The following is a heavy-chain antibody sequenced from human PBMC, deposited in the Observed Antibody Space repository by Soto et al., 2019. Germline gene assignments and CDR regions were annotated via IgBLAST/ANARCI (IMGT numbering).Heavy chain of an antibody. CDR1: GDTFTTYD. CDR3: ARGRASGSYYLLDY. Sequence: ASVKVSCKASGDTFTTYDINWVRQATGHGLEWMGWINPNSGNIGYAQRFQGRVTMTRDTAIRSAYMEVSSLRSDDTAVYYCARGRASGSYYLLDYWGQGTLVTVSS. D-gene: IGHD3-10*01. J-gene: IGHJ4*02. V-gene: IGHV1-8*01. CDR2: INPNSGNI.